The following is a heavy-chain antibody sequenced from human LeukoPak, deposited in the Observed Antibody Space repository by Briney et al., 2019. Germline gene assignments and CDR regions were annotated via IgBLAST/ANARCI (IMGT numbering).Heavy chain of an antibody. CDR3: ARDPTVGYYYDSSGYMDY. Sequence: GGSLRLSCPASGFTFSSYGMHWVRQAPGKGLEWVDVIWYDGSNKYYADSVKGRFTISRDNSKNTLYLQMDSLRTEDTAVYYCARDPTVGYYYDSSGYMDYWGQGTLVTVSS. J-gene: IGHJ4*02. CDR1: GFTFSSYG. D-gene: IGHD3-22*01. CDR2: IWYDGSNK. V-gene: IGHV3-33*01.